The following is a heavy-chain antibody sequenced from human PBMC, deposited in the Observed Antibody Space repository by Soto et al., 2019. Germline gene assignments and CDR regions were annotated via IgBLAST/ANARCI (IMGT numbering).Heavy chain of an antibody. CDR3: AGGRYGDY. Sequence: QVHLVQSGAEVKKPGASVKVSCKGSGYAFTTYGITWVRQAPGQGLEWMGWISAHNGNTSYAQKLPGRVTVTRDTSKSTAYMELRSLRSDDTAVYYCAGGRYGDYWGQGSLVTVSS. CDR1: GYAFTTYG. CDR2: ISAHNGNT. J-gene: IGHJ4*02. V-gene: IGHV1-18*01. D-gene: IGHD1-26*01.